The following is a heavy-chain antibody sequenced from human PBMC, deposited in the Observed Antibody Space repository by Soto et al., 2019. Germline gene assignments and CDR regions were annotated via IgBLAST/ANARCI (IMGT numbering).Heavy chain of an antibody. D-gene: IGHD6-13*01. CDR3: AKGRKAVDSRGQQLVRTPPKYYYYYYYMDV. Sequence: GGSLRLSCAASGFTFSSYGMHWVRQAPGKGLEWVAVISYDGSNKYYADSVKGRFTISRDNSKNTLYLQMNSLRAEDTAGYYCAKGRKAVDSRGQQLVRTPPKYYYYYYYMDVWGKGTTVTVSS. CDR1: GFTFSSYG. CDR2: ISYDGSNK. V-gene: IGHV3-30*18. J-gene: IGHJ6*03.